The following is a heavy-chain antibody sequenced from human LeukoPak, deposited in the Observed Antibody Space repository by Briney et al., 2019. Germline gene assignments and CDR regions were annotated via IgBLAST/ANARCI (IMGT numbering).Heavy chain of an antibody. CDR3: QSTNPYYYDSSGYYDYFDY. Sequence: SETLSLTCAVYGGSFSGYYWSWIRQPPGKGLEWIGEINHSGSTNYNPSLKSRVTISVDTSKNQFSLKLSSVTAADTAVYYCQSTNPYYYDSSGYYDYFDYRGQGTLVTVSS. CDR1: GGSFSGYY. CDR2: INHSGST. D-gene: IGHD3-22*01. V-gene: IGHV4-34*01. J-gene: IGHJ4*02.